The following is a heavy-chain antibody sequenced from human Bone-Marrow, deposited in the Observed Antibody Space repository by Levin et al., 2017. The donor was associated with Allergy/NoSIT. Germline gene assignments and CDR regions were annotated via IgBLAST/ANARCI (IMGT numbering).Heavy chain of an antibody. V-gene: IGHV3-20*01. D-gene: IGHD2-8*02. CDR1: GFTFDDYG. CDR2: INWNGGST. J-gene: IGHJ4*02. CDR3: ARALVVYAQYSPFDY. Sequence: GGSLRLSCAASGFTFDDYGMSWVRQAPGKGLEWVSGINWNGGSTGYADSVKGRFTISRDNAKNSLYLQMNSLRAEDTALYHCARALVVYAQYSPFDYWGQGTLVTVSS.